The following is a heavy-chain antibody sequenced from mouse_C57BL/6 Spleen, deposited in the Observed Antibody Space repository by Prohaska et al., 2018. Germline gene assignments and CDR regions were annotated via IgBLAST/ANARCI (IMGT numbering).Heavy chain of an antibody. Sequence: QDQLHHPDAELVKHGASVHLSCKASGFTFTSYWIHWVKQQPRRGHEWIGRIDPHSGGTHYKKKFPCTAILPIYEAVCTSNIQVSSVTSEDTAVYYCMSYDGCYCYFDVWGTGTTVTVSS. CDR1: GFTFTSYW. CDR3: MSYDGCYCYFDV. D-gene: IGHD2-3*01. CDR2: IDPHSGGT. J-gene: IGHJ1*03. V-gene: IGHV1-62-3*01.